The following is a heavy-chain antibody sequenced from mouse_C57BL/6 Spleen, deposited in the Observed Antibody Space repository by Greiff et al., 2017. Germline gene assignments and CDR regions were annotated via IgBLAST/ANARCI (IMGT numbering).Heavy chain of an antibody. CDR2: ILPGSGST. D-gene: IGHD1-1*01. CDR3: AGGAYYGGRGGGFAY. J-gene: IGHJ3*01. CDR1: GYTFTGYW. V-gene: IGHV1-9*01. Sequence: QVQLQQSGAELMKPGASVKLSCKATGYTFTGYWIEWVKQRPGHGLEWIGEILPGSGSTNYNEKFKGKATFTADTSSNTAYMQLSSLTTEDSAIYYCAGGAYYGGRGGGFAYWGKGTPVTVAA.